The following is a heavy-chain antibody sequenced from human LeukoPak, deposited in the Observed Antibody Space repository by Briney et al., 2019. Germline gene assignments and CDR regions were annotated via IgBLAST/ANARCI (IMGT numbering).Heavy chain of an antibody. D-gene: IGHD2-15*01. CDR3: ARDPGEMVAEYYFDY. J-gene: IGHJ4*02. CDR1: GGSISSSSYY. Sequence: SETLSLTCTVSGGSISSSSYYWGWIRQPPGKGLEWIGSIYYSGSTNYNPSLKSRVTISVDTSKNQFSLKLSSVTAADTAVYYCARDPGEMVAEYYFDYWGQGTLVTVSS. V-gene: IGHV4-39*07. CDR2: IYYSGST.